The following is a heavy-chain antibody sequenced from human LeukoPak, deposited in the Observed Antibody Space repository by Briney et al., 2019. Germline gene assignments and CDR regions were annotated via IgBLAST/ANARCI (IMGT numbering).Heavy chain of an antibody. D-gene: IGHD6-19*01. J-gene: IGHJ4*02. CDR1: GGSFSGYY. CDR2: INHSGST. CDR3: ARSLYSSGWYRDY. Sequence: SETLSLTCAVYGGSFSGYYWSWIRQPPGKGLEWIGEINHSGSTNYNPSLKSRVTISVDTSKNQFSLKLSSVTAADTAVYYCARSLYSSGWYRDYWGQGTLVTVSS. V-gene: IGHV4-34*01.